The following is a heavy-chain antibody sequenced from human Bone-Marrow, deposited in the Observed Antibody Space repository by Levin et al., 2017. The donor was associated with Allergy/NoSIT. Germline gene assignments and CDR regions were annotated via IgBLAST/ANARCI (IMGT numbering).Heavy chain of an antibody. Sequence: ASVKVSCKTSGYTFTDCYIHWVRLAPGQGLEWMGRISPKTGATDYPQKFRSRVTMTRDTSSNTAYMELSSLTSGDTAVYYCTRKTLVTFDYWGQGTLLTVSS. J-gene: IGHJ4*02. CDR2: ISPKTGAT. CDR3: TRKTLVTFDY. V-gene: IGHV1-2*06. CDR1: GYTFTDCY. D-gene: IGHD4-11*01.